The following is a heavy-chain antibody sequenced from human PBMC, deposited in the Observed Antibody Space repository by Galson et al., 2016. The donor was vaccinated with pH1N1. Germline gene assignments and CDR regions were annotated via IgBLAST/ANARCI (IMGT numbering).Heavy chain of an antibody. V-gene: IGHV4-39*01. CDR3: ASGVGDTGWYQSHHH. CDR2: VFYTDNA. CDR1: GASINSGSYS. Sequence: SETLSLTCSVSGASINSGSYSWNWIRQPPGKGLEWIGSVFYTDNAYYSPSLRRRLTISGDTSKNPVSLKLSSVTAADTAVYYCASGVGDTGWYQSHHHWGPGTLVNVYS. D-gene: IGHD6-19*01. J-gene: IGHJ1*01.